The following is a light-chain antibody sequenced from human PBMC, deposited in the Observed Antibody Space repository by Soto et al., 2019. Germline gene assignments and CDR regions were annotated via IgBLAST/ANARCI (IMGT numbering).Light chain of an antibody. CDR2: DTS. CDR3: QQYNNWPPIT. J-gene: IGKJ5*01. CDR1: QTVSGN. V-gene: IGKV3-15*01. Sequence: IVLTQSPGTLSLSPGEKATLYGSASQTVSGNLAWYQQKPGQAPRLLIYDTSTRATGIPARFSGSGSGTEFTLTISSLQSEDFAVYYCQQYNNWPPITFGQGTRLEIK.